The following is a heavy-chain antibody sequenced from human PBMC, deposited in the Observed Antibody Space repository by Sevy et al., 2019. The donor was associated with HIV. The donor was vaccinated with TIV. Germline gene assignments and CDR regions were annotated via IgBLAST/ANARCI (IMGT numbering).Heavy chain of an antibody. Sequence: GGSLRLSYTASGFTFSSYAMRWVRQAPGKGLEWVAVISYDGSNKYYTDSVKGRFTISRDNSKNTLYLQMNSLRAEDTAVYYCARVAMVRPDFDYWGQGTLVTVSS. CDR1: GFTFSSYA. CDR2: ISYDGSNK. CDR3: ARVAMVRPDFDY. J-gene: IGHJ4*02. V-gene: IGHV3-30-3*01. D-gene: IGHD5-18*01.